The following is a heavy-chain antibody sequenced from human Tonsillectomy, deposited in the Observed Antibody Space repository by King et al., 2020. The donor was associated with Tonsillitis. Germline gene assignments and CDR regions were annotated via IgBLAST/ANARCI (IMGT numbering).Heavy chain of an antibody. CDR2: IKSDGART. CDR1: GFTFSRYW. D-gene: IGHD2/OR15-2a*01. CDR3: AREIEEGVDAFDI. V-gene: IGHV3-74*01. Sequence: EVQLVESGGGLVQPGGSLRISCAASGFTFSRYWMHWVRQVPGKGLVWVSRIKSDGARTAYADSVKGRVTISRDNAKNTLYLQMHSLRVEDTAVYYCAREIEEGVDAFDIWGEGTVVSVS. J-gene: IGHJ3*02.